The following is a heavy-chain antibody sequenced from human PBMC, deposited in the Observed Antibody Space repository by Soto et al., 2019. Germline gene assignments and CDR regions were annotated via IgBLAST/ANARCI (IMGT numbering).Heavy chain of an antibody. V-gene: IGHV3-48*03. CDR2: IGGSGGTK. D-gene: IGHD3-10*01. Sequence: GGSLRLSCAASGFSFSSYEMNWVRQAPGKGLEWISYIGGSGGTKYSADSVKGRFIISRDNAQNSLYLQMNSLRVEDTAVYYCARDRGGDVGQFLFPDGFDLWGQGTMFTASS. CDR1: GFSFSSYE. CDR3: ARDRGGDVGQFLFPDGFDL. J-gene: IGHJ3*01.